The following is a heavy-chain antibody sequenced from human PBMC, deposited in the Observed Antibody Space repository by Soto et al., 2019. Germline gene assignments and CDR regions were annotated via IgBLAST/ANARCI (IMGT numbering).Heavy chain of an antibody. D-gene: IGHD6-13*01. CDR3: VRALAAVQE. CDR1: GGSFSGYY. V-gene: IGHV4-34*01. Sequence: QVQLQQWGAGLLKPSETLSLTCAVYGGSFSGYYCSWVRQPPGKGLEWIGEISHSGSTNYNSSPESRVTISVDTSKNQLFLKLSSVTAADTAVYYCVRALAAVQEWGQGTPVTVSS. CDR2: ISHSGST. J-gene: IGHJ4*02.